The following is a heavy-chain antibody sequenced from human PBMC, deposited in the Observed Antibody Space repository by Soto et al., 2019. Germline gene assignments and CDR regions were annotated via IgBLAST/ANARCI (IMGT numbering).Heavy chain of an antibody. CDR2: YGGSGGSR. D-gene: IGHD3-10*01. CDR1: GFTFSTYG. J-gene: IGHJ6*03. V-gene: IGHV3-23*01. Sequence: DVQLLESGGGLVQWGGSLRLSCVTSGFTFSTYGMTWVRQAPGKGLEWVSYGGSGGSRYYAESVKGRFTISRDNSKNTLSLEMNSLRAEDTDTYYCVKFRGRAYPYYYMDVWGKGTTVNVSS. CDR3: VKFRGRAYPYYYMDV.